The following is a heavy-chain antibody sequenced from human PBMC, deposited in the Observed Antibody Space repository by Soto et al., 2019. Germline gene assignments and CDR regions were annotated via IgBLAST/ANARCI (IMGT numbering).Heavy chain of an antibody. Sequence: LTCTVSGGSISSGDYYWSWIRQPPGKGLEWIGYIYYSGSTYYNPSLKSRVTISVDTSKNQFSLKLSSVTAADTAVYYCARVEGRSRDYYDSSGYYALWGQGTLVTVSS. J-gene: IGHJ4*02. V-gene: IGHV4-30-4*01. CDR2: IYYSGST. CDR3: ARVEGRSRDYYDSSGYYAL. CDR1: GGSISSGDYY. D-gene: IGHD3-22*01.